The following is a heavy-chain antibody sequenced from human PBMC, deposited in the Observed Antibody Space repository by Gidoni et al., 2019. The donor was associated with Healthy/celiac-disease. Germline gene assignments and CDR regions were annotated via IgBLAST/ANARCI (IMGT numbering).Heavy chain of an antibody. CDR2: ISGSGGST. CDR3: AKDGDYGGNTGLFDY. CDR1: GSPFRSYA. V-gene: IGHV3-23*01. Sequence: LSCAASGSPFRSYAMSWVRQAPGKGLEWVSAISGSGGSTYYADSVKGRFTISRDNSKNTLYLQMNSLRAEDTAVYYCAKDGDYGGNTGLFDYWGQGTLVTVSS. J-gene: IGHJ4*02. D-gene: IGHD4-17*01.